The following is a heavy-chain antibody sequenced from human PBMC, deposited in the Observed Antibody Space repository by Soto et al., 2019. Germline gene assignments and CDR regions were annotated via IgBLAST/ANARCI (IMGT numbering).Heavy chain of an antibody. CDR3: ARTRWNYFRGMDV. CDR2: IYSGGST. Sequence: GSLRLSCAASGFTVSSNYMSWVRQAPGKGLEWVSVIYSGGSTYYADSVKGRFTISRDNSKNTLSLQMNSLRAEDTAVYYCARTRWNYFRGMDVWGRGTTVTVSS. J-gene: IGHJ6*02. V-gene: IGHV3-53*01. CDR1: GFTVSSNY. D-gene: IGHD1-7*01.